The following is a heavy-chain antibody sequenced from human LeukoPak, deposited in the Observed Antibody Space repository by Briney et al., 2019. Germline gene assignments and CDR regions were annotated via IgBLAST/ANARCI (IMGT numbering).Heavy chain of an antibody. CDR1: GYTFTSYD. J-gene: IGHJ3*02. CDR3: ARGFGYYCSGGSCSDAFDI. Sequence: ASVKVSCKASGYTFTSYDINWVRQATGQGLEWMGWMNPNSGNTGYAQKFQGRVTITRNTSISTAYMELSSLRSEDTAVYYCARGFGYYCSGGSCSDAFDIWGQGTWSPSLQ. V-gene: IGHV1-8*03. CDR2: MNPNSGNT. D-gene: IGHD2-15*01.